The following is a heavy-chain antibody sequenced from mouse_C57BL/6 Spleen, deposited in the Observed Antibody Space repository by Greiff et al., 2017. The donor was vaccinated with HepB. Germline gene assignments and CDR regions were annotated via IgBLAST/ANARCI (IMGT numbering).Heavy chain of an antibody. J-gene: IGHJ3*01. CDR1: GYAFTKYL. D-gene: IGHD1-1*02. V-gene: IGHV1-54*01. Sequence: VQLQQSGAELVRPGTSVKVSCKASGYAFTKYLIEWVKQRPGQGLEWIGVINPGSGGTNYNEKFKGKATLTADKSSSTAYMQLSSLTSEDSAVYFCARENYALAYWGHGTLVTVSA. CDR2: INPGSGGT. CDR3: ARENYALAY.